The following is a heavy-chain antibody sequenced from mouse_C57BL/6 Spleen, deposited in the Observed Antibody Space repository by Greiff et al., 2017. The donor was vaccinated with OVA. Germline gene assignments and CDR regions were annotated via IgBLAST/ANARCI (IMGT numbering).Heavy chain of an antibody. CDR1: GFNIKDYY. V-gene: IGHV14-1*01. CDR2: IDPEDGDT. D-gene: IGHD2-4*01. Sequence: VQLQQSGAELVRPGASVKLSCTASGFNIKDYYMHWVKQRPEQGLEWIGRIDPEDGDTEYAPKFQGKATMTADTSSNTAYLQLSSLTSEDTAVYDCTTGGYDYDEAAWFAYWGQGTLVTVSA. J-gene: IGHJ3*01. CDR3: TTGGYDYDEAAWFAY.